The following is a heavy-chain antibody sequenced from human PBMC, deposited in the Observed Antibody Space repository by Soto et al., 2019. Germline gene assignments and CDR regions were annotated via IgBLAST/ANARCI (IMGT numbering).Heavy chain of an antibody. CDR1: GYTFTDLY. V-gene: IGHV1-2*02. Sequence: QVQLVQSGAELKKPGASVRVSCKPSGYTFTDLYIHWVRQAPGQGLEWMGWVDPRSGDRRNTQKFQGRATMIRDTSTSTVDMELNSLTHADTAVYYCARDNSGPIAYWGQGTLVTVSS. CDR2: VDPRSGDR. CDR3: ARDNSGPIAY. J-gene: IGHJ4*02.